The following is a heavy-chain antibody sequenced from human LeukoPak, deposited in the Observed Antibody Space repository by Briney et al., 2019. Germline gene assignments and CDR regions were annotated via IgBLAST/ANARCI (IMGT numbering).Heavy chain of an antibody. V-gene: IGHV4-59*01. J-gene: IGHJ4*02. CDR2: IYYSGST. CDR1: GGSISSYY. Sequence: PSETLSLTCTVSGGSISSYYWSWIRQPPGKGLEWIGYIYYSGSTNYNPSLKSRVTISVDTSKNQFSLKLSSVTAADTAVYYGARAPYYYDSSGYLDYWGQGTLVTVSS. CDR3: ARAPYYYDSSGYLDY. D-gene: IGHD3-22*01.